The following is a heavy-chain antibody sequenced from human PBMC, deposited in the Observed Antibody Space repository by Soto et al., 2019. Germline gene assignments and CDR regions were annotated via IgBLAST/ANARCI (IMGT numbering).Heavy chain of an antibody. CDR1: GGSFSGYY. V-gene: IGHV4-34*01. CDR2: INHRGST. D-gene: IGHD2-2*01. J-gene: IGHJ4*02. Sequence: SETLSLTCAVYGGSFSGYYWSWIRQPPGKGLEWIGEINHRGSTNYNPSLKSRVTISVDTSKNQFSLKLSSVTAADTAVYYCAREKIVPAAIDYWGLGTLVTVSS. CDR3: AREKIVPAAIDY.